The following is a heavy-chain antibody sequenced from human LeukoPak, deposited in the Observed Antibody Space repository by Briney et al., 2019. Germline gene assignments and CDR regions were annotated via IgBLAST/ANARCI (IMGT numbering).Heavy chain of an antibody. V-gene: IGHV1-18*01. D-gene: IGHD6-13*01. J-gene: IGHJ4*02. CDR1: GGTFSSYA. Sequence: ASVKVSCRASGGTFSSYAISWVRQAPGQGLEWMGWISAYNGNTNYAQKLQGRVTMTTDTSTSTAYMELRSLRSDDTAVYYCARDSRIAAAGTSVDYWGQGTLDTVSS. CDR2: ISAYNGNT. CDR3: ARDSRIAAAGTSVDY.